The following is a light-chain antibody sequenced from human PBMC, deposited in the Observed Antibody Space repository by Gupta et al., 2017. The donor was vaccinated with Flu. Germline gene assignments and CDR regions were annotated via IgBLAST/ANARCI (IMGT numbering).Light chain of an antibody. J-gene: IGLJ2*01. Sequence: QSAMTQPRSVSGSPGQSVTISCTGTSSDVGGYHYVSWYQQHPGNAPKLLIYDVNTRPSGVPDRFSGSKSGNTASLTISVLQAEDEADYYCCSDAGTYTRLFGGGTKLTVL. CDR2: DVN. CDR3: CSDAGTYTRL. CDR1: SSDVGGYHY. V-gene: IGLV2-11*01.